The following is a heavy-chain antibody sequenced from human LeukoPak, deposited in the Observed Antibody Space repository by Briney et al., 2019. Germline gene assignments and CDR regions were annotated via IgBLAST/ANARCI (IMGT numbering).Heavy chain of an antibody. D-gene: IGHD4-17*01. V-gene: IGHV3-48*02. Sequence: GGSLRLSCAASGFTFSSYSMNWVRQAPGKGLEWVSYISSSSSTIYYANSVKGRFTISRDNAKNSLYLQMNSLRDEDTAVYYCARECLSGTGDYGGDDAFDIWGQGTMVTVSS. CDR1: GFTFSSYS. J-gene: IGHJ3*02. CDR3: ARECLSGTGDYGGDDAFDI. CDR2: ISSSSSTI.